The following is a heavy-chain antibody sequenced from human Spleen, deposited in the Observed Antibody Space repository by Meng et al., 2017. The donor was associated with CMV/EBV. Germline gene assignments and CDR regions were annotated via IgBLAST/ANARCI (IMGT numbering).Heavy chain of an antibody. CDR2: INPSGGST. D-gene: IGHD2-2*01. V-gene: IGHV1-46*01. Sequence: ASVKVSCKASGYTFTSYYMHWVRQAPGQGLEWMGIINPSGGSTSYAQKFQGRVTMTRDTSTSTVYMELSSLRSEDTAVYYCARVSCSSTSCYPAEYGMDVWGQGTTVTVSS. CDR1: GYTFTSYY. J-gene: IGHJ6*02. CDR3: ARVSCSSTSCYPAEYGMDV.